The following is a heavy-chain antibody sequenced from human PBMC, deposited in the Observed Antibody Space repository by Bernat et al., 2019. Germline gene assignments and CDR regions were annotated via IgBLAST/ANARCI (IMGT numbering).Heavy chain of an antibody. CDR2: IYWDDDN. CDR3: APRRSGLLSGPLRDAVDV. Sequence: QISLKESGPTRVKPTQTLTLTCTFSGFSFINSGEGVGWIRQPPGKVLEWLALIYWDDDNRYSASLRNRLTTSRDNSKNQVFLTMTNMDPVDTATYYCAPRRSGLLSGPLRDAVDVWGEGTMFTVAT. D-gene: IGHD3-3*01. V-gene: IGHV2-5*02. CDR1: GFSFINSGEG. J-gene: IGHJ3*01.